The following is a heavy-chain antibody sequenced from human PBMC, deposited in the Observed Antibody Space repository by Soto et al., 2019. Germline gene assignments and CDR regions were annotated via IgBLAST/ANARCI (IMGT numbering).Heavy chain of an antibody. CDR3: TRGPRSTSTGTGAF. J-gene: IGHJ4*02. CDR2: ISSRSDI. V-gene: IGHV3-21*01. D-gene: IGHD1-1*01. Sequence: PVGSLILSCLGSGFTFSTYSINWVRQAPGKGLEWVSSISSRSDIYYADSVKGRFTISRDNAKNSVSLQMNSLRAEDTAVYYCTRGPRSTSTGTGAFWGQGTLVTVSS. CDR1: GFTFSTYS.